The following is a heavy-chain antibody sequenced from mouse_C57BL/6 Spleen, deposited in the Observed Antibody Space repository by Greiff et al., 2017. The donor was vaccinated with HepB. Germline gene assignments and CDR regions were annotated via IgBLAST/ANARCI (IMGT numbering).Heavy chain of an antibody. D-gene: IGHD1-1*01. CDR2: FNPGSGGT. V-gene: IGHV1-54*01. Sequence: VKLMESGAELVRPGTSVKVSCKASGYAFTNYLIEWVKQRPGQGLEWIGVFNPGSGGTNYNEKFKGKATLTADKSSSTAYMQLSSLTSEDSAVYFCARDPGSSHWYFDVWGTGTTVTVSS. CDR1: GYAFTNYL. J-gene: IGHJ1*03. CDR3: ARDPGSSHWYFDV.